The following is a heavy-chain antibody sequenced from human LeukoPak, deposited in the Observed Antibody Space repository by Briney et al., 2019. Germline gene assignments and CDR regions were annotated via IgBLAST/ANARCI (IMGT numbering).Heavy chain of an antibody. CDR3: ARGGGIAARPNWFDP. Sequence: GGSLRLSCAASEFTFSNYAMSWVRQAPGKGLEWVSAISDSGGSAYYADSVKGRFTISRDNAKNSLYLQMNSLRAEDTAVYYCARGGGIAARPNWFDPWGQGTLVTVSS. J-gene: IGHJ5*02. CDR2: ISDSGGSA. D-gene: IGHD6-6*01. CDR1: EFTFSNYA. V-gene: IGHV3-23*01.